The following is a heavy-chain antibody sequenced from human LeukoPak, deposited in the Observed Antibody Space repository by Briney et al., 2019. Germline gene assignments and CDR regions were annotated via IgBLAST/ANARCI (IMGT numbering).Heavy chain of an antibody. J-gene: IGHJ4*02. V-gene: IGHV1-2*02. Sequence: ASVKVSCKASGYTFTGYHLHWVRQAPGQGLEWMGWINPNSGSTYYAQKFQGRVTMTRDTSISTAYMELSSLRSDDTAVYYCAKVGESGTYSCDYWGQGTLVTVSS. CDR1: GYTFTGYH. CDR2: INPNSGST. D-gene: IGHD3-10*01. CDR3: AKVGESGTYSCDY.